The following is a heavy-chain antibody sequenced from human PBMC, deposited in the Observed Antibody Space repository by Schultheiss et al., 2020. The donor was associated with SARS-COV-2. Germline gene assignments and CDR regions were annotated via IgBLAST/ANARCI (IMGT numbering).Heavy chain of an antibody. D-gene: IGHD3-3*01. CDR1: GDSISSYY. CDR2: INHSGST. CDR3: AAYDFWSGYYTGRYYYYGMDV. Sequence: SETLSLTCTVSGDSISSYYWSWIRQPPGKGLEWIGEINHSGSTNYNPSLKSRVTISVDTSKNQFSLKLSSVTAADTAVYYCAAYDFWSGYYTGRYYYYGMDVWGQGTTVTVSS. V-gene: IGHV4-59*01. J-gene: IGHJ6*02.